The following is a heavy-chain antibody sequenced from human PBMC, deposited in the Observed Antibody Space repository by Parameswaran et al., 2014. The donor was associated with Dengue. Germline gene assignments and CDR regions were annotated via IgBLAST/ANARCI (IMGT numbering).Heavy chain of an antibody. V-gene: IGHV3-30*04. CDR3: ARDITTVTPYHYYYGMDF. J-gene: IGHJ6*02. D-gene: IGHD4-17*01. Sequence: VRQAPGKGLEWVALISYDGNSKYYADSVKGRFTISRDNSKHSLYLQMSRLRAEDTAIYFCARDITTVTPYHYYYGMDFWGQGTTVTVSS. CDR2: ISYDGNSK.